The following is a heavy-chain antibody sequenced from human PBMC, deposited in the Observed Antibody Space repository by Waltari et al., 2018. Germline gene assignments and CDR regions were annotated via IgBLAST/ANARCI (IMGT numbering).Heavy chain of an antibody. D-gene: IGHD1-26*01. CDR3: ARDRGRGIYLDT. CDR2: VHHSGKT. V-gene: IGHV4-4*02. CDR1: GDSMSSTDW. J-gene: IGHJ5*02. Sequence: QLQLQESGPGLVKPSGTLSLSCAVSGDSMSSTDWWSWVRQSPQKGLEWLGQVHHSGKTNYNPSVASRVTVSVDTSNNQFSLRLTSATAADTAIYYCARDRGRGIYLDTWGPGTLVTVSP.